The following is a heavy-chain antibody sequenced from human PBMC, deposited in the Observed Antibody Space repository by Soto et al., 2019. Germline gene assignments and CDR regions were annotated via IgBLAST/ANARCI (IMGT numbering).Heavy chain of an antibody. Sequence: QVQLQESGPGLVKPSQTLSLTCTVSGGSISSGGYYWSWIRQHPGKGLEWIGYIYYSGNTYYNPSLKSRVAMSVDTSKNQFSLKLSSVTAADTAVYYCARDSAGTAMTFDYWGQVTLVTVSS. J-gene: IGHJ4*02. D-gene: IGHD5-18*01. CDR1: GGSISSGGYY. V-gene: IGHV4-31*03. CDR2: IYYSGNT. CDR3: ARDSAGTAMTFDY.